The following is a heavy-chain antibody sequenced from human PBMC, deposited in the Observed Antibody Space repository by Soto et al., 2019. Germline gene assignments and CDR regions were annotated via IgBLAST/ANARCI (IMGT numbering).Heavy chain of an antibody. CDR2: IYYSGST. J-gene: IGHJ4*02. CDR3: ARVVVLAAGSAFDY. CDR1: GGSFSPNT. V-gene: IGHV4-59*08. D-gene: IGHD2-15*01. Sequence: PSETLSLSCTDSGGSFSPNTRSWIRQTPGKGLEWVGYIYYSGSTSYNPSLKSRVTISVDTSNNQFSLKLTSVTAADTAVYYCARVVVLAAGSAFDYWGQGTLVTVSS.